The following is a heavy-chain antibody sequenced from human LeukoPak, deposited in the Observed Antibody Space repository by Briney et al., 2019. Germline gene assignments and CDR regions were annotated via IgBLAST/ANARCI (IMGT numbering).Heavy chain of an antibody. CDR3: ARAFGYGSGNDY. D-gene: IGHD3-10*01. J-gene: IGHJ4*02. Sequence: GASVKVSCKASGGTFSSYAISWVRQAPGQGLEWMGGIIPIFDTANYAQKFQGRVTITTDESTSTAYMELSSLRSEDTAVYYCARAFGYGSGNDYWGQGTLVTVSS. CDR2: IIPIFDTA. V-gene: IGHV1-69*05. CDR1: GGTFSSYA.